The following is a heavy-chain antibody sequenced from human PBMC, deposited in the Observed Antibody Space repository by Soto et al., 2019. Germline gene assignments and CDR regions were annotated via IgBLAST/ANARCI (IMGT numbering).Heavy chain of an antibody. D-gene: IGHD3-3*01. CDR2: IYYSGST. J-gene: IGHJ6*02. CDR3: ARVGFLEWGSYYYYYGMDV. Sequence: PSETLSLTCTVSGGSISSGIYYWSWIRQHPGKGLEWIGYIYYSGSTYYNPSLKSRVTISVDTSKNQFSLKLSSVTAADTAVYYCARVGFLEWGSYYYYYGMDVWGQGTTVTVYS. CDR1: GGSISSGIYY. V-gene: IGHV4-31*03.